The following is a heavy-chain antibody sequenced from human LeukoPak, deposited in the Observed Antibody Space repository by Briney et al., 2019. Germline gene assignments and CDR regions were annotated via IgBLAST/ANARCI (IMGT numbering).Heavy chain of an antibody. J-gene: IGHJ6*02. Sequence: ASVKVSCKASGYTFTSYDINWVRQATGQGLEWMGWMNPNSGNTGYAQKFQGRVTMTRNTSISTAYMELSSLRSEDTAVYYCARGDIAAAGPICYYYYGMDVWGQGTTVTVSS. CDR2: MNPNSGNT. CDR3: ARGDIAAAGPICYYYYGMDV. CDR1: GYTFTSYD. D-gene: IGHD6-13*01. V-gene: IGHV1-8*01.